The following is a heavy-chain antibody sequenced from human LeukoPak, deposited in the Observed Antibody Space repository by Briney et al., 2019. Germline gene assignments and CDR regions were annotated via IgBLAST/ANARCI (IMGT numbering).Heavy chain of an antibody. D-gene: IGHD4-17*01. J-gene: IGHJ6*04. Sequence: SETLSLTCTVSGGSISSYYWSWIRQPPGKGLEWIGYIYYSGSTNYNPSLKSRVTISVDTSKNQFSLKPSSVTAADTAVYYCARDRTVTTTAAFYYYGMDVWGKGTTVTVSS. CDR2: IYYSGST. CDR1: GGSISSYY. CDR3: ARDRTVTTTAAFYYYGMDV. V-gene: IGHV4-59*01.